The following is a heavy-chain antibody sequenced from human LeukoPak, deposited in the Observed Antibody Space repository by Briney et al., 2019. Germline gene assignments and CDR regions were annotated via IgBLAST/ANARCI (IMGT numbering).Heavy chain of an antibody. CDR2: FDPEDGET. D-gene: IGHD3-22*01. J-gene: IGHJ5*02. Sequence: ASVKVSCKVSGYTLTELSMHWVRQAPGKGLEWMGGFDPEDGETIYAQKFQGRVTMTEDTSTDTAYMELSSLRSEDTAVYYCATDLGYYDSSGYYYKSFDPWGQGTLVTVSS. CDR3: ATDLGYYDSSGYYYKSFDP. V-gene: IGHV1-24*01. CDR1: GYTLTELS.